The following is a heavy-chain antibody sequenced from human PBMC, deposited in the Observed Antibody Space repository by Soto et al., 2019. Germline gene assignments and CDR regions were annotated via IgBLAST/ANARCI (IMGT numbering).Heavy chain of an antibody. CDR2: IIPIFGTA. CDR3: ARDRSIAARVGSFDY. CDR1: GGTFSSYA. D-gene: IGHD6-6*01. J-gene: IGHJ4*02. V-gene: IGHV1-69*01. Sequence: QVQLVQSGAEVKKPGSSVKVSCKASGGTFSSYAISWVRQAPGQGLEWMGGIIPIFGTANYAQKFQGRVTITADESTSTAYMELRSLRSEDTAVYYCARDRSIAARVGSFDYWGQGTLVTVSS.